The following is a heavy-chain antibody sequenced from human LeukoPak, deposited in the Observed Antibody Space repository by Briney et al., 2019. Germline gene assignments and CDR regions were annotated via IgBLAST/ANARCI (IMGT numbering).Heavy chain of an antibody. CDR1: GGSISSYY. V-gene: IGHV4-59*08. CDR2: IYYSGST. Sequence: SETLSLTCTVSGGSISSYYWSWIRQPPGKGLEWIGYIYYSGSTNYNPSLKSRVTISVDTSKNQFSLKLSSVTAADTAVYYCARHEAYYYGSGSLDHWGQGTLVIVSS. J-gene: IGHJ4*02. D-gene: IGHD3-10*01. CDR3: ARHEAYYYGSGSLDH.